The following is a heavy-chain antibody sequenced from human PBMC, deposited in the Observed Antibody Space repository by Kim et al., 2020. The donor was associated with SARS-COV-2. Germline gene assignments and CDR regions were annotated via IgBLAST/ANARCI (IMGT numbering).Heavy chain of an antibody. J-gene: IGHJ6*02. CDR2: IIPIFGTA. V-gene: IGHV1-69*13. Sequence: SVNVSCKASGGTFSSYAISWVRQAPGQGLEWMGGIIPIFGTANYAQKFQGRVTITADESTSTAYMELSSLRSEDTAVYYCAREVLGVVVPAATPYGYYYGMDVWGQGTTVTVSS. CDR1: GGTFSSYA. D-gene: IGHD2-2*02. CDR3: AREVLGVVVPAATPYGYYYGMDV.